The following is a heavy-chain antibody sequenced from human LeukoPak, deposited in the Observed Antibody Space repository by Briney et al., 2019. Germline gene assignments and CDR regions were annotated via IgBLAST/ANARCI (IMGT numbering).Heavy chain of an antibody. CDR1: GDSISRGNY. CDR2: LSYGAT. D-gene: IGHD4-11*01. J-gene: IGHJ4*01. CDR3: ARDSNSRRFGY. Sequence: SETLSLTCAVSGDSISRGNYWGWIRQPPGKGLEWIGTLSYGATYYTPSLKSRVTISSDTSKNEFSLKLTSVTAADTAIYYCARDSNSRRFGYWGHGTLAAVS. V-gene: IGHV4-38-2*02.